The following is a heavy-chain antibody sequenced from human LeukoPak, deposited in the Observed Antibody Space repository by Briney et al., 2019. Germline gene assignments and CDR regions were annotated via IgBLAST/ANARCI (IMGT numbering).Heavy chain of an antibody. D-gene: IGHD4-17*01. CDR2: TYYRSKWDN. J-gene: IGHJ6*03. CDR3: ARGRVTTIANYHYYYIDV. V-gene: IGHV6-1*01. CDR1: GDSVSSNSAA. Sequence: SQTLSFTCAISGDSVSSNSAAWTWIRQSPSRGLELLGRTYYRSKWDNDYAVSVKSRITINPDTSKNQFSLQLNSVTPEDTAVYYCARGRVTTIANYHYYYIDVWGKGTTVTVSS.